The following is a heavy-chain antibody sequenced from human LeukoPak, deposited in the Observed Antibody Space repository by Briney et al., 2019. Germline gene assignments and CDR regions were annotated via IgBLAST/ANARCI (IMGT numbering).Heavy chain of an antibody. CDR2: IIPIFGTA. CDR1: GGTFSSYA. Sequence: SMKVSCKASGGTFSSYAISWVRQAPGQGLEWMGGIIPIFGTANYAQKFQGRVTITADKSTSTAYMELSSLRSEDTAVYYCARDRSGVAGKYYFDYWGQGTLVTVSS. J-gene: IGHJ4*02. CDR3: ARDRSGVAGKYYFDY. D-gene: IGHD6-19*01. V-gene: IGHV1-69*06.